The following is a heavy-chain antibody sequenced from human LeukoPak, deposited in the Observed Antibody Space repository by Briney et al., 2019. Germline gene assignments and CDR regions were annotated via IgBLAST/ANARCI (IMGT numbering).Heavy chain of an antibody. CDR3: ARESYGDRGVG. CDR1: GGSISSSSYY. D-gene: IGHD4-17*01. Sequence: SETLSLTCTVSGGSISSSSYYWGWIRQPPGKGLEWIGSIYYSGSTYYNPSLKSRVTISVDTSKNQFSLKLSSVTAADTAVYYCARESYGDRGVGWGQGTLVTVSS. V-gene: IGHV4-39*07. CDR2: IYYSGST. J-gene: IGHJ4*02.